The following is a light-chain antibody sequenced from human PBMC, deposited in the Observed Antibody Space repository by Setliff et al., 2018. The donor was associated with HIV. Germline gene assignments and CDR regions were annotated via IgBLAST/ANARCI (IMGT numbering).Light chain of an antibody. Sequence: QSVLAQPPSVSAAPGKKVTVSCSGSSSNIGRDYVCWYQQLPGTAPKLIIYGNDKRPTVIPGRISGSKSGTSGTLAITGLQTGDEDNYCCATWDSRLSAVVCGGGTKVTVL. CDR1: SSNIGRDY. J-gene: IGLJ2*01. V-gene: IGLV1-51*01. CDR2: GND. CDR3: ATWDSRLSAVV.